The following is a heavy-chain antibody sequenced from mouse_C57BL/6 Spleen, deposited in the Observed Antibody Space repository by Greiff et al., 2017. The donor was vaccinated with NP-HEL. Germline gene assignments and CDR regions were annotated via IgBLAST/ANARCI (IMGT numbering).Heavy chain of an antibody. CDR2: IYPGSGST. V-gene: IGHV1-55*01. CDR1: GYTFTSYW. J-gene: IGHJ3*01. Sequence: VQLQQSGAELVKPGASVKMSCKASGYTFTSYWITWVKQRPGQGLEWIGDIYPGSGSTNYKEKFKSKATLTVDTSSSPAYLQLSSLTSEDSAVYYCARGDSSGYVGFAYWGQGTLVTVSA. CDR3: ARGDSSGYVGFAY. D-gene: IGHD3-2*02.